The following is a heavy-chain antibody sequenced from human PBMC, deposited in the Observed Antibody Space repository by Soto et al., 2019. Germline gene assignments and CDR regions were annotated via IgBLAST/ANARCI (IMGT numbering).Heavy chain of an antibody. CDR3: TRMSRSFDY. Sequence: QVLLEQSGAEVRRPGASVKISCQASGYPFSNYHMHWARQAPGQGLEWMGMIDPDNGRTKFAQSLQGRVTMTRDTSTNSVYMELRALKSEDTAIYFCTRMSRSFDYWGQGSHVTVSS. V-gene: IGHV1-46*03. CDR2: IDPDNGRT. CDR1: GYPFSNYH. J-gene: IGHJ4*02.